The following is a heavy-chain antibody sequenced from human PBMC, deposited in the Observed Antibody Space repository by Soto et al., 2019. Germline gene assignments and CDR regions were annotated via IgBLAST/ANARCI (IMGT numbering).Heavy chain of an antibody. CDR2: ISGSGGST. Sequence: ETLSLTCAVYGGSFSGYYWSWVRQAPGKGLEWVSAISGSGGSTYYADSVKGRFTISRDNSKNTLYLQMNSLRAEDTAVYYCAKGGTTAFYYYYGMDVWGQGTTVTVSS. V-gene: IGHV3-23*01. D-gene: IGHD1-7*01. CDR1: GGSFSGYY. CDR3: AKGGTTAFYYYYGMDV. J-gene: IGHJ6*02.